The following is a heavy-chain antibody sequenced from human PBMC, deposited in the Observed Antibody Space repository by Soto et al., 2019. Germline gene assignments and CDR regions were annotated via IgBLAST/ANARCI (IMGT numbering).Heavy chain of an antibody. D-gene: IGHD3-16*01. CDR1: GYTFTSYD. Sequence: ASVKVSCKASGYTFTSYDINWVRQATGQGLEWMGWMNPNSGNTGYAQKFQGRVTMTRNTSISTAYMELSSLRSEDTAVYYCARVSSLRGLPVGYYYNSSMDVRAKRTTVTVSS. CDR2: MNPNSGNT. J-gene: IGHJ6*03. CDR3: ARVSSLRGLPVGYYYNSSMDV. V-gene: IGHV1-8*01.